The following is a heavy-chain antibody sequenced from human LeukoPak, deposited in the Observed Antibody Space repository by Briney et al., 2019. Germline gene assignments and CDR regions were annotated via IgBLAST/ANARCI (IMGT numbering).Heavy chain of an antibody. Sequence: PSETLSLTCTVSGGSISSSSYYWSWIRQPAGKGLEWIGRIYTSGSTNYNPSLKSRVTISVDTSKNQFSLKLSSVTAADTAVYYCARGGGYCSSTSCYEFDYWGQGTLVTVSS. D-gene: IGHD2-2*01. CDR3: ARGGGYCSSTSCYEFDY. V-gene: IGHV4-61*02. J-gene: IGHJ4*02. CDR1: GGSISSSSYY. CDR2: IYTSGST.